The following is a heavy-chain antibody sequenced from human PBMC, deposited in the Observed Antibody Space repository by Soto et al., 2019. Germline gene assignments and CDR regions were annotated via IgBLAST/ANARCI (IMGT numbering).Heavy chain of an antibody. V-gene: IGHV3-23*01. CDR2: ISGGGFST. D-gene: IGHD3-16*01. Sequence: EVQLLESGGGLVQPGGSLRLSCAASGFTFSNYAMSWVRQAPGKGLEWVSAISGGGFSTYYADSVKGRFTISRDNSKNTLYLQRSSLTAEDTAVYYCAKDLRFGGGQGTLVTVSS. CDR1: GFTFSNYA. J-gene: IGHJ4*02. CDR3: AKDLRFG.